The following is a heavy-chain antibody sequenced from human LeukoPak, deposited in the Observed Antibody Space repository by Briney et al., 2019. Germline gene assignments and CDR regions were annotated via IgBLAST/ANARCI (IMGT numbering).Heavy chain of an antibody. CDR1: GDSINSYY. Sequence: SETLSLTCTVSGDSINSYYWNWIRQPPGKGLEWIGYIYSSGNTNYNPSLKSRVTISIDTSRNQFSLKLSSMTAADTAVYYCARGGWYEDYWGQGTLVTVSS. CDR3: ARGGWYEDY. CDR2: IYSSGNT. V-gene: IGHV4-59*01. J-gene: IGHJ4*02. D-gene: IGHD6-19*01.